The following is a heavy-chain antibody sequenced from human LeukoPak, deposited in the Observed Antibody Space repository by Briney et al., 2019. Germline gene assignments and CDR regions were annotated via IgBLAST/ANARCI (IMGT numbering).Heavy chain of an antibody. Sequence: ASVKVSCKASGHTFTGYYMHWVRQAPGQGLEWMGWINPNSGGTNYAQKFQGRVTMTRDTSISTAYMELSSLRSEDTAVYYCARNSGYDSSSRDWGQGTLVTVSS. CDR2: INPNSGGT. CDR1: GHTFTGYY. V-gene: IGHV1-2*02. J-gene: IGHJ4*02. CDR3: ARNSGYDSSSRD. D-gene: IGHD5-12*01.